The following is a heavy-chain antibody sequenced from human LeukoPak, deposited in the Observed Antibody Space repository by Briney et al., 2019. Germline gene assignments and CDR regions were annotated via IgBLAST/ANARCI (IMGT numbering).Heavy chain of an antibody. V-gene: IGHV3-74*01. D-gene: IGHD2-2*01. CDR2: INPDGSTT. J-gene: IGHJ4*02. Sequence: GGSLRLSCATSGFTFSTYWMHWVRQVPGMGLVWVSRINPDGSTTNYADSVKGRFTISRDNAKNTLYLQMNSLRAEDTAVYYCASFSSPDYWGQGTLVTVSS. CDR3: ASFSSPDY. CDR1: GFTFSTYW.